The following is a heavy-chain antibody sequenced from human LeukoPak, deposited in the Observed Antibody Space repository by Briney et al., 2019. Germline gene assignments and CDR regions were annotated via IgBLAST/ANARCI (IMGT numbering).Heavy chain of an antibody. D-gene: IGHD3-10*01. Sequence: GASVKVSCKASGGTFSSYAISWVRQAPGQGLEWMGGIIPIFGTANYAQKFQGRVTITADKSTSTAYMELSSLRSDDTAVYYCARYQEYYGSGSYYGLDYWGQGTLVTVSS. CDR2: IIPIFGTA. CDR3: ARYQEYYGSGSYYGLDY. CDR1: GGTFSSYA. V-gene: IGHV1-69*06. J-gene: IGHJ4*02.